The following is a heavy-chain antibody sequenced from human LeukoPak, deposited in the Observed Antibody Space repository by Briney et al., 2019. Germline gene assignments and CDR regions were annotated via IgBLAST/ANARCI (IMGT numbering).Heavy chain of an antibody. Sequence: ASVKVSCKASGYTFTSYDINWVRQATGQGLEWMGWMNPNSGNTGYAQKFQGRVTMTRNTSISIAYMEVSSLRSEDTAVYYCARGAAEYYDFWSGYSDQNWFDPWGQGTLVTVSS. CDR2: MNPNSGNT. J-gene: IGHJ5*02. CDR1: GYTFTSYD. V-gene: IGHV1-8*01. CDR3: ARGAAEYYDFWSGYSDQNWFDP. D-gene: IGHD3-3*01.